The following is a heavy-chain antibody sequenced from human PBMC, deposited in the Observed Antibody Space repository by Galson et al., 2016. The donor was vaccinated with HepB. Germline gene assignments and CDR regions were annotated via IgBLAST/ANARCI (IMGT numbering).Heavy chain of an antibody. CDR2: IYSSEGT. V-gene: IGHV4-39*01. Sequence: SETLSLTCIVSGGSISSDYYWGWIRQAPGRGLEWIGSIYSSEGTYYNPSLKSRVTISVDTSKNQFSLSLTSVTAADTAIYYGVRLGTAAAVANRRGSVYWSQGTRVTGSS. J-gene: IGHJ4*02. CDR3: VRLGTAAAVANRRGSVY. CDR1: GGSISSDYY. D-gene: IGHD6-13*01.